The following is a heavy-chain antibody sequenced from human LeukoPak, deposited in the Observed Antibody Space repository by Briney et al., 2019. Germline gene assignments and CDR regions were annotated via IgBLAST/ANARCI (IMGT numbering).Heavy chain of an antibody. Sequence: PSETLSLTCTVSGYSISSGYYWGWIRQPPGKGLEWIGSIYHSGSTYYNPSLKSRVTISVDTSKNQFSLKLSSVTAADTAVYYCARVRYSFGPLKRYYYYMDVWGKGTTVTISS. CDR2: IYHSGST. CDR1: GYSISSGYY. J-gene: IGHJ6*03. CDR3: ARVRYSFGPLKRYYYYMDV. D-gene: IGHD5-18*01. V-gene: IGHV4-38-2*02.